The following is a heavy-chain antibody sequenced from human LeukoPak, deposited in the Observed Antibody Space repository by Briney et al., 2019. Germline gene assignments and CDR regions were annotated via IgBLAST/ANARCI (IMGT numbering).Heavy chain of an antibody. CDR3: AKDLVIRYSSGWFFDY. V-gene: IGHV3-23*01. CDR1: GFTFSSYA. J-gene: IGHJ4*02. D-gene: IGHD6-19*01. CDR2: ISGSGGST. Sequence: GGSLRLSCAASGFTFSSYAMSWVRQAPGKGLEWVSAISGSGGSTYYADSVKGRFTISRDNSKNTLYLQMNSLSAEDTAVYYCAKDLVIRYSSGWFFDYWGQGTLVTVSS.